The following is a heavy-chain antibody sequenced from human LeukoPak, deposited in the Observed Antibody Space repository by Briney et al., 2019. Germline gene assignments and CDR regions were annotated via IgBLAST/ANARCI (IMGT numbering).Heavy chain of an antibody. CDR1: GYTFTGYN. CDR2: VNPSSGST. Sequence: GASVKVSCKASGYTFTGYNMHWVRQAPGQGPEWMAIVNPSSGSTAYAQKFQGRVTLTRDTSTNTHYMELSSLRSEDTAIHYCARDSSNWSFDYWGQGTPVTVSS. V-gene: IGHV1-46*01. CDR3: ARDSSNWSFDY. J-gene: IGHJ4*02. D-gene: IGHD6-13*01.